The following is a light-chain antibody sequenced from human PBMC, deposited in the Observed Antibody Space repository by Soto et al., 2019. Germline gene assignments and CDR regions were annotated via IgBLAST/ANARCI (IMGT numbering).Light chain of an antibody. J-gene: IGKJ4*01. CDR1: QSLATN. Sequence: EIVMTQSPVTLSVSPGERVTLSCRASQSLATNLAWYQQKPGQTPRLVIYGISARASGIPGRFSGSGFGTDFTLPISSLQPEDSAVYYCPRYLDWPLTFGGGTKVEI. CDR3: PRYLDWPLT. CDR2: GIS. V-gene: IGKV3-15*01.